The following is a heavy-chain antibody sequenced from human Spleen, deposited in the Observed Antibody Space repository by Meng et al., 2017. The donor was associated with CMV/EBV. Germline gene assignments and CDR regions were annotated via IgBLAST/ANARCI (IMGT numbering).Heavy chain of an antibody. CDR2: CQVHGST. CDR1: GPTTKNSK. Sequence: GSGPGQVKTETPLSLPCIVSGPTTKNSKWDWVRTPAGTGLEWIALCQVHGSTMYNPSLQSRISVSLDASTGQFSLTLKSVTAADTATYYCAGSNAYGDYVHLYDYWGQGTLVTVSS. J-gene: IGHJ4*02. V-gene: IGHV4-4*07. CDR3: AGSNAYGDYVHLYDY. D-gene: IGHD4-17*01.